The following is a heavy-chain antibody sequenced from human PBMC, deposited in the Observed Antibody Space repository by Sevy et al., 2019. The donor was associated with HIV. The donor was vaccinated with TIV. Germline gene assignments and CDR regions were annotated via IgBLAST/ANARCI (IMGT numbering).Heavy chain of an antibody. CDR3: STDPIIVLLVTDGMDV. D-gene: IGHD2-8*02. CDR2: IKSTPDGGTT. V-gene: IGHV3-15*01. CDR1: GFTFTHAW. Sequence: GGSLRLSCTASGFTFTHAWMSWVRQAPGKGLEWVGRIKSTPDGGTTDYAAPVKGRFTISRDDSKNTLYLQMNSLKTEDTAVDYCSTDPIIVLLVTDGMDVWGQGTTVTVSS. J-gene: IGHJ6*02.